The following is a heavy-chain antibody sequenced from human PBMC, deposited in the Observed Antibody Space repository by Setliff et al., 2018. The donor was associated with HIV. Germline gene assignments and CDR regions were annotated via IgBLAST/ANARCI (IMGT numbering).Heavy chain of an antibody. V-gene: IGHV4-39*01. D-gene: IGHD2-15*01. J-gene: IGHJ4*02. CDR3: ASQYCSASSCFSDY. CDR2: IYYSGSL. CDR1: SGSISDSRYY. Sequence: PSETLSLTCTVSSGSISDSRYYWGWIRQAPGKGLEWIGSIYYSGSLYYSPSLKSRLTVSVDTSKNQFSLTLSAVTATDTAVYYCASQYCSASSCFSDYWGQGTMVTVSS.